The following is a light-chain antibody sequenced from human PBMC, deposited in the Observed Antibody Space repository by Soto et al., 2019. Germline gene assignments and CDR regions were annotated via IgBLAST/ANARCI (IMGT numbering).Light chain of an antibody. CDR1: QSVSSN. J-gene: IGKJ4*01. CDR2: DAS. CDR3: QQRSNWPLT. V-gene: IGKV3-11*01. Sequence: EIVLTQSTGTLSLSPGERATLSCRASQSVSSNLAWYQQKPGQAPRLLIYDASNRATGIPARFSGSGSGTDFTLTISSLEPEDFAVYYCQQRSNWPLTFGGGTKVDIK.